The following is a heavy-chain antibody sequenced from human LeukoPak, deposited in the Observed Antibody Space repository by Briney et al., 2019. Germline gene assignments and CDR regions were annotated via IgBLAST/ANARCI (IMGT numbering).Heavy chain of an antibody. CDR2: IIPIFGTA. CDR3: ARTWTFNRDGYNHYYFDY. Sequence: ASVKVSCKASGGTFSSYAISWVRQAPGQGLEWMGGIIPIFGTANYAQKFQGRVTITADESTSTAYMELSSLRSEDTAVYYRARTWTFNRDGYNHYYFDYWGQGTLVTVSS. V-gene: IGHV1-69*13. CDR1: GGTFSSYA. D-gene: IGHD5-24*01. J-gene: IGHJ4*02.